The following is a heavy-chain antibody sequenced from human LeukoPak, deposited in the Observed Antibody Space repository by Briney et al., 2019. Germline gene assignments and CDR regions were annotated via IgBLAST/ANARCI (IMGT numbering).Heavy chain of an antibody. D-gene: IGHD3-9*01. V-gene: IGHV4-4*07. CDR2: IYTSGST. CDR1: GGSISSYY. J-gene: IGHJ5*02. Sequence: SETLSLTCTVSGGSISSYYWSWIRQPAGKGLEWIGRIYTSGSTNYNPSLKSRVTMSVDTSKNQFSLKLSSVTAADTAVYYCARVYYDILTGLKHAGWFDPWGQGTLVTVSS. CDR3: ARVYYDILTGLKHAGWFDP.